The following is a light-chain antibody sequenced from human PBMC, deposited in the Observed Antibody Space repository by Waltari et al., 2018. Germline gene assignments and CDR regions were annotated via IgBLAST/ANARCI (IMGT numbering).Light chain of an antibody. V-gene: IGLV2-14*01. CDR3: SSYTSSSTVV. J-gene: IGLJ2*01. CDR1: STDVGGYND. Sequence: QSALTQPASVSGSRGQSITISCTGTSTDVGGYNDVSWYQQHPGKAPKLMIYDVSNRPSGVSNRFSGSKSGNTASLTISGLQAEDEADYYCSSYTSSSTVVFGGGTKLTVL. CDR2: DVS.